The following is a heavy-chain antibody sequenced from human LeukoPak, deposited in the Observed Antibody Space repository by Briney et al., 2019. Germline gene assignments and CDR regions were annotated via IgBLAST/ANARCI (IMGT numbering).Heavy chain of an antibody. J-gene: IGHJ6*02. D-gene: IGHD5-12*01. V-gene: IGHV3-30*04. CDR2: ISYDGSNK. CDR3: ARDSGYDSYGMDV. Sequence: GRSLRLSFAASGFTFSSYAMHWVRQAPGKGLEWVAVISYDGSNKYYADSVKGRFTISRDNSKNTLYLQMNSLRAEDTAVYYCARDSGYDSYGMDVWGQGTTVTVSS. CDR1: GFTFSSYA.